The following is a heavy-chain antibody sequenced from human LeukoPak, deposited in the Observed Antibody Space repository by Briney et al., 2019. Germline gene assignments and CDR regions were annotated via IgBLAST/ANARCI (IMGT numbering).Heavy chain of an antibody. CDR1: GGSISSSNW. D-gene: IGHD2-15*01. CDR2: IYRTGSA. J-gene: IGHJ4*02. V-gene: IGHV4-4*02. CDR3: ARASGLFDY. Sequence: PSGTLSLTCAVSGGSISSSNWWSWVRQPPGKGLEWIGNIYRTGSAYYSPSLTSRVTISVDTSKSQFSLKVTSVTAADTAVYYCARASGLFDYWGQGTLVTVSS.